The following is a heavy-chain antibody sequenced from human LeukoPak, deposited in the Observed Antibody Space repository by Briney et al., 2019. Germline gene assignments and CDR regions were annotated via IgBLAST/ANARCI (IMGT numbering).Heavy chain of an antibody. CDR1: GFTFKNYA. Sequence: GGSLRLSCTTSGFTFKNYAMTWVRQAPGKGLKWFSAIYPHGDPHYADSVKGRFTISRDNSKNSLYMQMETLRAEDTALYYCARAKLEPAGTGAFDIWGPGTVVTVSS. CDR3: ARAKLEPAGTGAFDI. D-gene: IGHD6-19*01. V-gene: IGHV3-23*01. CDR2: IYPHGDP. J-gene: IGHJ3*02.